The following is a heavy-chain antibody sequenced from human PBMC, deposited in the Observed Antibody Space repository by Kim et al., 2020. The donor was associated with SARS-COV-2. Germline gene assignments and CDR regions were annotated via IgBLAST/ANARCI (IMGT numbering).Heavy chain of an antibody. CDR1: GYTFTSHA. V-gene: IGHV1-3*01. D-gene: IGHD3-10*01. J-gene: IGHJ4*01. Sequence: ASVKVSCKASGYTFTSHAMHWVRQAPGQRLEWMGFINVGNGNTKYSEKFQGRVTITRDTSASTAYMELSSLRSEDTALYYCARATGSGSYLLDFWGHGTLVTVSS. CDR3: ARATGSGSYLLDF. CDR2: INVGNGNT.